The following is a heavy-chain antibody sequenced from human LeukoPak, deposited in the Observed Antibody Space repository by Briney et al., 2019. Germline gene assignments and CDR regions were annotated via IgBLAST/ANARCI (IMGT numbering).Heavy chain of an antibody. J-gene: IGHJ3*02. CDR3: ARGRYSSGWQGDAFDI. CDR1: GGSISSSSYY. V-gene: IGHV4-61*01. D-gene: IGHD6-19*01. Sequence: TPSETLSLTCTVSGGSISSSSYYWSWIRQPPGKGLEWIGYIYYSGSTNYNPSLKSRVTISVDTSKNQFSLKLSSVTAADTAVYYCARGRYSSGWQGDAFDIWGQGTMVTVSS. CDR2: IYYSGST.